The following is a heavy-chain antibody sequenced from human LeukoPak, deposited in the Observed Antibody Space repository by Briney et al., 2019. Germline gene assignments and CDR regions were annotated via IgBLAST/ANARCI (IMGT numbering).Heavy chain of an antibody. V-gene: IGHV1-69*05. CDR1: GGTFSSYA. CDR3: ARVNFDVGFDI. D-gene: IGHD3-9*01. CDR2: IIPILGTA. Sequence: ASVKVSCKTSGGTFSSYAMSWVRQARGQGLEWMGGIIPILGTANYAQKFKGRVTISTDESTTTANLELSSLRSEDTAVYYCARVNFDVGFDIWGQGTMVTVSS. J-gene: IGHJ3*02.